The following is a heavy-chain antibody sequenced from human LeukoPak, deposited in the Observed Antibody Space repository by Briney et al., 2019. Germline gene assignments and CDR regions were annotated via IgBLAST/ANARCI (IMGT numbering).Heavy chain of an antibody. J-gene: IGHJ4*02. CDR1: GGSISSGGYY. Sequence: SQTLSLTCTVSGGSISSGGYYWSWIRQHPGKGLEWIGYIYYSGSTYYNPSLKSRVTISVDTSKNQFSLKLSSVTAADTAVYYCARVITPTYYFDYWDQGTLVTVSS. D-gene: IGHD3-16*02. V-gene: IGHV4-31*03. CDR3: ARVITPTYYFDY. CDR2: IYYSGST.